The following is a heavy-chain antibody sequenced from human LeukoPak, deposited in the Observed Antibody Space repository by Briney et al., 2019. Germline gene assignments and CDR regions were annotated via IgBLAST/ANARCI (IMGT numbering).Heavy chain of an antibody. CDR2: IYYSGST. V-gene: IGHV4-59*01. D-gene: IGHD5-12*01. CDR3: ARATLKAGNDAFDI. Sequence: SETLSLTCTVSGGSISSYYWSWMRQPPGKGLEWIGYIYYSGSTNYNPPLKSRVTISVDTSKKQFSLKLSSVTAADTAVYYCARATLKAGNDAFDIWGQGTMVTVSS. J-gene: IGHJ3*02. CDR1: GGSISSYY.